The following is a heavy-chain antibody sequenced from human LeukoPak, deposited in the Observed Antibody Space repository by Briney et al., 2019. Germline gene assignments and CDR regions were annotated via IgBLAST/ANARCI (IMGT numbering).Heavy chain of an antibody. J-gene: IGHJ3*02. Sequence: PSETLSLTCTVSGGSISSYYWSWIRQPPGKGLEWIGYIYYSGSTNYNPSLKSRVTISVDTSKNQFSLKLSSVAAADTAVYYCARQDFQFLFGAFDIWGQGTVVTVSS. V-gene: IGHV4-59*01. CDR1: GGSISSYY. CDR2: IYYSGST. CDR3: ARQDFQFLFGAFDI. D-gene: IGHD3-3*01.